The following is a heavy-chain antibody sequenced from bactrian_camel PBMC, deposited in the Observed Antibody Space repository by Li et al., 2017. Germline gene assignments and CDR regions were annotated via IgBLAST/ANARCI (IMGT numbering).Heavy chain of an antibody. J-gene: IGHJ6*01. CDR3: AAGRCTGLFSLLREVGSQQLNFVLALVL. CDR1: GHINAMYC. CDR2: IDNDGIT. Sequence: VQLVESGGGSVQAGGSMRLSCALSGHINAMYCMGWFRQAPGKEREEIAAIDNDGITTYSDSVKGRFTISRDNAKKTLYLQMNDLKPEDTAVYYCAAGRCTGLFSLLREVGSQQLNFVLALVLGAKGPRSPSP. V-gene: IGHV3S53*01. D-gene: IGHD3*01.